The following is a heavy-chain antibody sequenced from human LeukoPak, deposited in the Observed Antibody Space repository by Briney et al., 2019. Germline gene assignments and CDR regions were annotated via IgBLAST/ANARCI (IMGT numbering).Heavy chain of an antibody. J-gene: IGHJ5*02. Sequence: ASVKVSCKASGGTFSSYAISWVRQAPGQGLEWVGRIIPILGIANYAQKFQGRVTITADKSTSTAYMELSSLRSEDTAVYYCARDRGAVLRAWGQGTLVTVSS. D-gene: IGHD1-26*01. CDR3: ARDRGAVLRA. CDR2: IIPILGIA. CDR1: GGTFSSYA. V-gene: IGHV1-69*04.